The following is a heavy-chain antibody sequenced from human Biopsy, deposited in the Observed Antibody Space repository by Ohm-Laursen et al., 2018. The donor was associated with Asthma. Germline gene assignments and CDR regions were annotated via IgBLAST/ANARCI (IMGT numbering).Heavy chain of an antibody. CDR1: GGSFTHYF. J-gene: IGHJ1*01. CDR2: INYRGDT. Sequence: GTLSLTCVISGGSFTHYFWMWIRQPPGKGLEWIGEINYRGDTNYNPSLESRVSTSVDTSTYHFSLRLNSVTAADTAVYYCVRGEEVAGTYFKDWDQGTLVTVSS. CDR3: VRGEEVAGTYFKD. D-gene: IGHD6-19*01. V-gene: IGHV4-34*01.